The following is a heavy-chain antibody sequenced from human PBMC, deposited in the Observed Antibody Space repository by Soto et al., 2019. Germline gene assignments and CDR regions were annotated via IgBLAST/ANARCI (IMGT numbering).Heavy chain of an antibody. CDR2: ISNDGSNE. V-gene: IGHV3-30*18. D-gene: IGHD3-10*01. Sequence: GSLRLSCAGSGFTFRWFGMNWVRQAPGKGLEWVARISNDGSNEYYVDSVKGRFTISRDNSKNTLYLQMDSLRAEDTAVYYCAKGEVRGIIPSSFDYWGRGTLVTVSS. J-gene: IGHJ4*02. CDR3: AKGEVRGIIPSSFDY. CDR1: GFTFRWFG.